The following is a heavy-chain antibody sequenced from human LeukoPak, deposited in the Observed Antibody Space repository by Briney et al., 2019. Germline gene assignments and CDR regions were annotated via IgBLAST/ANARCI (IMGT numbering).Heavy chain of an antibody. J-gene: IGHJ5*02. D-gene: IGHD2/OR15-2a*01. V-gene: IGHV4-39*01. CDR3: ARQRTTSFDP. CDR1: GGSISSSSYY. Sequence: SETLSLTCTVSGGSISSSSYYWGWIRQPPGKGLEWIGSIYYSGSTYYNPSLKSRVTISVDTSKNRFSLKLSSVTAADTAVYYCARQRTTSFDPWGQGTLVTVSS. CDR2: IYYSGST.